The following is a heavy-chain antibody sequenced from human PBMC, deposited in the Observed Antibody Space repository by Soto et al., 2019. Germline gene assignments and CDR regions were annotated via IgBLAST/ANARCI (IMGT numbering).Heavy chain of an antibody. CDR1: GYTFTSYA. V-gene: IGHV1-3*01. D-gene: IGHD2-2*01. CDR3: ARGRAYCSSTSCYRGYYYYYMDV. CDR2: INAGNGNT. J-gene: IGHJ6*03. Sequence: QVPLVQSGAEVKKPGASVKVSCKASGYTFTSYAMHWVRQAPGQRLEWMGWINAGNGNTKYSQKFQGRVTITRDTSASTAYMELSSLRSEDTAVYYCARGRAYCSSTSCYRGYYYYYMDVWGKGTTVTVSS.